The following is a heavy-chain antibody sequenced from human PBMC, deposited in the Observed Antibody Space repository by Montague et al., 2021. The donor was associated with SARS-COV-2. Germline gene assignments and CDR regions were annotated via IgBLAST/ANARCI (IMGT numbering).Heavy chain of an antibody. CDR2: ISYEGSQK. D-gene: IGHD3-10*01. V-gene: IGHV3-30*18. Sequence: SLRLSCAASGFTFNNYGIHWVRQAPGKGLEWVAVISYEGSQKFFTDSVKGRFVISRDSAQRTVYLQMNSLRVEDTAVYYCAKASQVSWLGQFARDAFDIWGQGTTVSVSS. J-gene: IGHJ3*02. CDR1: GFTFNNYG. CDR3: AKASQVSWLGQFARDAFDI.